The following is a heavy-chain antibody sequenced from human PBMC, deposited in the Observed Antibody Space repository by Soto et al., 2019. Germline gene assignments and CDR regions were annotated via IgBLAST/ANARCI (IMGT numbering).Heavy chain of an antibody. Sequence: PSETLSLTCSVSGGSIGGSYWSWIRQSPGKGLEWLGYVYYTGSTNYSPSLRSRVSISVDTSKNEFSLRLSSVTAADTAVYYCARISYWVKDYWGQGALVTVSS. V-gene: IGHV4-59*01. D-gene: IGHD2-8*02. CDR3: ARISYWVKDY. CDR2: VYYTGST. J-gene: IGHJ4*02. CDR1: GGSIGGSY.